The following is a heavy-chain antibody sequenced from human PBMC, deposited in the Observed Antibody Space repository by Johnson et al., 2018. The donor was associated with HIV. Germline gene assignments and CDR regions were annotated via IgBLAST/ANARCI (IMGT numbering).Heavy chain of an antibody. CDR1: GFTFSSYG. Sequence: QVQLVESGGGLVNPGGSLRLSCAASGFTFSSYGMHWVRQAPGKGLVWVAFIRYDGSNKYYAAFVKGRFTISRDNSKNTLYLQMGSLRAEDMAVYYCARDQRWWLQSPCAFEIWGQGTMVTVSS. V-gene: IGHV3-30*02. CDR2: IRYDGSNK. J-gene: IGHJ3*02. CDR3: ARDQRWWLQSPCAFEI. D-gene: IGHD5-24*01.